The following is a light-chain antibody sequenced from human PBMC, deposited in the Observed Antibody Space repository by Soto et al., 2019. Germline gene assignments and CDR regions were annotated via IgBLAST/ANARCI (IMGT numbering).Light chain of an antibody. J-gene: IGKJ1*01. CDR3: QIQWA. V-gene: IGKV3-20*01. Sequence: EIVLTQSPGTLSLSPGERATLSCRASQSVSSSYLAWYQQKPGQAPRLLIYGASSRATGIPDRFSGSGSGTDFTLTISILEPEDFAVYYCQIQWAFGQGTKVEIK. CDR1: QSVSSSY. CDR2: GAS.